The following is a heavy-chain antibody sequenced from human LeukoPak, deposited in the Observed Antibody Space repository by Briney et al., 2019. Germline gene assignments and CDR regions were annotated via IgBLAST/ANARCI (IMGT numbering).Heavy chain of an antibody. CDR3: ARGDSSGWLEDY. CDR2: IYYSGST. CDR1: GGSISSSSYY. Sequence: SETLSLTCTVSGGSISSSSYYWGWIRQPPGKGLEWIGSIYYSGSTYYNPSLKSRVTISVDTSKNQFFLKLSSVTAADTAVYYCARGDSSGWLEDYWGQGTLVTVSS. V-gene: IGHV4-39*07. D-gene: IGHD6-19*01. J-gene: IGHJ4*02.